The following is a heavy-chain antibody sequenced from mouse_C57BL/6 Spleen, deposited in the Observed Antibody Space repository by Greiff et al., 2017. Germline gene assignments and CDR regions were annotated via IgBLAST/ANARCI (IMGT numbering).Heavy chain of an antibody. Sequence: QVQLQQSGAELVKPGASVKISCKASGYAFSSYWMNWVKQRPGKGLEWIGQIYPGDGDTNYNGKFKGKATLTADKSSSTAYMQLSSLTSEDYAVYVCARDTDYGSSYGYFDVWGTGTTVTVSS. CDR2: IYPGDGDT. CDR1: GYAFSSYW. CDR3: ARDTDYGSSYGYFDV. V-gene: IGHV1-80*01. J-gene: IGHJ1*03. D-gene: IGHD1-1*01.